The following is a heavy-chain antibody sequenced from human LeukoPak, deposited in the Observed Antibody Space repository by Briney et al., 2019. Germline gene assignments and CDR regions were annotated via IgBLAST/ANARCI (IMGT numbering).Heavy chain of an antibody. CDR3: ARDFKGIVGATTHWYFDL. Sequence: PSETLSLTCTVSGGSISSGDYYWSWIRQPPGKGLEWIGYIYYSGSTYYNPSLKSRVTISVDTSKNQFSLKLSSVTAADTAVYYCARDFKGIVGATTHWYFDLWGRGTLVTVSS. D-gene: IGHD1-26*01. CDR2: IYYSGST. CDR1: GGSISSGDYY. V-gene: IGHV4-30-4*08. J-gene: IGHJ2*01.